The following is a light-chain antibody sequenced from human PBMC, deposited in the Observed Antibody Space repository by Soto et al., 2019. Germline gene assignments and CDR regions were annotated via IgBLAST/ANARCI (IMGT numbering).Light chain of an antibody. CDR2: EAR. J-gene: IGLJ1*01. Sequence: QSPLTKPPSLAGSPGQSGTISCTGTSTDFVSYNRVSWYQQPPGTAPKLIIYEARNRPSGVPDRFSASKSGNTASLTISGLQAADEADYYCSLYTSENTYVFGTGPKVTVL. CDR3: SLYTSENTYV. CDR1: STDFVSYNR. V-gene: IGLV2-18*01.